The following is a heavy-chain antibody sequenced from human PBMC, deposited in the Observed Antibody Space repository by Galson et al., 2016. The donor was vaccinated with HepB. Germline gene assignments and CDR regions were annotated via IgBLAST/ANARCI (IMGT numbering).Heavy chain of an antibody. Sequence: QSGAEVTKPGESLKISCQGSGYTFTSQWIGWVRQMPGKGLEWMGIIYPSDSDTRYSPSFQGQVTMSADKSTSTAYLQWSSLKASDTAVYFCARQFTRDPDAYDLWGQGTEVTVS. V-gene: IGHV5-51*01. CDR1: GYTFTSQW. J-gene: IGHJ3*01. CDR3: ARQFTRDPDAYDL. CDR2: IYPSDSDT. D-gene: IGHD3-16*01.